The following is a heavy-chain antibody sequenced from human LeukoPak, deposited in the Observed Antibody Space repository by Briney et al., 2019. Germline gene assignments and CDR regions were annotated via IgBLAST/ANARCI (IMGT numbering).Heavy chain of an antibody. CDR1: GYSISSGYY. Sequence: PSETLSLTCAVSGYSISSGYYWGWIRQPPGKGLEWIGSIYHSGSTYYNPSLKSRVTILVDTSKNQFSLKLSSVTAAGTAVYYCARHPTYQYCSSTSCQRAPFDYWGQGTLVTVSS. D-gene: IGHD2-2*01. V-gene: IGHV4-38-2*01. CDR2: IYHSGST. J-gene: IGHJ4*02. CDR3: ARHPTYQYCSSTSCQRAPFDY.